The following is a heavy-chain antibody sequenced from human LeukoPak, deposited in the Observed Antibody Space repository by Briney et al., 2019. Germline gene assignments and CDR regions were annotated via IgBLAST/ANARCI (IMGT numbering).Heavy chain of an antibody. CDR1: GYTFTGYY. CDR2: INPNSGGT. D-gene: IGHD1-26*01. CDR3: ARGPPAGSGSYYLFDY. Sequence: GASVKVSCKASGYTFTGYYMHWVRQAPGQGLEWMGWINPNSGGTNYAQKFQGRVTMTRDTSISTAYMELSRLRSDDTAMYYCARGPPAGSGSYYLFDYWGQGTLVTVSS. J-gene: IGHJ4*02. V-gene: IGHV1-2*02.